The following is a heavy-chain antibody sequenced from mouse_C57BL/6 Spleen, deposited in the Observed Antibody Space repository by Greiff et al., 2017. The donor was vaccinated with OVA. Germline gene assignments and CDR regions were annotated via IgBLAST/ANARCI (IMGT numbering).Heavy chain of an antibody. CDR2: INPNNGGT. J-gene: IGHJ4*01. Sequence: VQLKESGPELVKPGASVKMSCKASGYTFTDYNMHWVKQSHGKSLEWIGYINPNNGGTSYNQKFKGKATLTVNKSSSTAYMELRSLTSEDSAVYYCARYPHYYGSSYYYAMDYWGQGTSVTVSS. V-gene: IGHV1-22*01. CDR3: ARYPHYYGSSYYYAMDY. D-gene: IGHD1-1*01. CDR1: GYTFTDYN.